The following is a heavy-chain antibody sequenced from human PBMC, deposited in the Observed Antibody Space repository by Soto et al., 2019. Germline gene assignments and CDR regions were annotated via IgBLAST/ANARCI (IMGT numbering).Heavy chain of an antibody. CDR2: IYYSGRT. Sequence: QVQLQESGPGLVKPSETLSLTCTVSGGSISSYYWSWIRQPPGKGLEWIGYIYYSGRTNYNPSLTSRVTISVDTPKNQCSLKLSSVTAADTAVYYCARGYCSSTSCYIWDNWFDPWGQGTLVTVSS. J-gene: IGHJ5*02. D-gene: IGHD2-2*02. V-gene: IGHV4-59*01. CDR1: GGSISSYY. CDR3: ARGYCSSTSCYIWDNWFDP.